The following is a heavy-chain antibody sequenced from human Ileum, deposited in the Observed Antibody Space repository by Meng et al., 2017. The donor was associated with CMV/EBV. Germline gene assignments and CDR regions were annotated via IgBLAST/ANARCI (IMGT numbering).Heavy chain of an antibody. Sequence: GESLKISCATSGFVFNKFGTHWVRQAPGKGLEWVAFIHNDGTSEAYTEPVKGRFTISRDNSKNTVHLQINNLRPEDTGVYYCARKGGLDVWGQGTTVTVSS. CDR2: IHNDGTSE. CDR1: GFVFNKFG. V-gene: IGHV3-30*02. CDR3: ARKGGLDV. J-gene: IGHJ6*02.